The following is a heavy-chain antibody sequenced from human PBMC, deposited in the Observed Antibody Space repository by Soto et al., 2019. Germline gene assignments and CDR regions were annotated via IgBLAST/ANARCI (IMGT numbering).Heavy chain of an antibody. Sequence: GASVKVSCTASGYTFTGYYMHWVRQAPGQGLEWMGWINPNSGGTNYAQKFQGWVTMTRDTSISTAYMELSRLRSDDTAVYYCARDISGSSPYYYGMDVWGQGTTVTVSS. D-gene: IGHD1-26*01. J-gene: IGHJ6*02. V-gene: IGHV1-2*04. CDR3: ARDISGSSPYYYGMDV. CDR2: INPNSGGT. CDR1: GYTFTGYY.